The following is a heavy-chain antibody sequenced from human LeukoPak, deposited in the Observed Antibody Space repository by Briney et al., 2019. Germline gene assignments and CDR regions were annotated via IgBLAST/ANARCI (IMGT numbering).Heavy chain of an antibody. CDR2: IIPIFGTA. J-gene: IGHJ3*02. V-gene: IGHV1-69*05. Sequence: SVKVSCKASGGTFSSYAISWVRQAPGQGLEWMGGIIPIFGTANYAQKFQGRVTITTDESTSTAYMELSSLRSEDTAVYYCARGAAYYYDSSGRDAFDIWGQGTMVTVSS. CDR3: ARGAAYYYDSSGRDAFDI. CDR1: GGTFSSYA. D-gene: IGHD3-22*01.